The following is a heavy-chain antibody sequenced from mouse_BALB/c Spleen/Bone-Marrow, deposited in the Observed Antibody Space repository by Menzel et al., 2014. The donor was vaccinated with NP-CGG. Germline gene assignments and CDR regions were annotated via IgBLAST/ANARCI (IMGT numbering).Heavy chain of an antibody. Sequence: EVKLQESGGGLVQPGGSLKLSCAASGFDFSRYWMSWVRQAPGKGLEWIGEINPDSSTINYTPSLKDKFIISRDNAKNTLYLRLNKVRSEDTALYYCARLDYYGYLIYWSQGTTLTISS. CDR1: GFDFSRYW. CDR3: ARLDYYGYLIY. J-gene: IGHJ2*01. V-gene: IGHV4-1*02. D-gene: IGHD1-2*01. CDR2: INPDSSTI.